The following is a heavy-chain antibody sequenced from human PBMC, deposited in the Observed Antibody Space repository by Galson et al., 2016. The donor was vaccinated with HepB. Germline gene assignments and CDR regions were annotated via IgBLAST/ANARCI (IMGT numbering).Heavy chain of an antibody. CDR1: GFTLNNYV. CDR2: IGGRPDQQ. CDR3: LKDAQHPIDY. V-gene: IGHV3-23*01. J-gene: IGHJ4*02. Sequence: SLRLSCAASGFTLNNYVMSWVRQAPGKGLEWVATIGGRPDQQHYADSVEGRFAISRDNSRSTVSLQMTSLRAEDTAIYYCLKDAQHPIDYWGPGTLVTVSS.